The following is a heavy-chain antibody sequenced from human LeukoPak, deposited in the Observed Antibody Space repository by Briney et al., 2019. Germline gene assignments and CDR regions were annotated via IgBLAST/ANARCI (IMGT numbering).Heavy chain of an antibody. CDR2: IYYSGST. V-gene: IGHV4-39*01. CDR3: ARHRKSGWYPYYFDY. J-gene: IGHJ4*02. Sequence: PSETLSLTCTVSGVSISSSSYDWGRIRQPPGKGLEWIGSIYYSGSTHYNPSLKSRVTISVATSTNQFSLKLSSVTAADTAVYYCARHRKSGWYPYYFDYWGQGTLVTVSS. D-gene: IGHD6-13*01. CDR1: GVSISSSSYD.